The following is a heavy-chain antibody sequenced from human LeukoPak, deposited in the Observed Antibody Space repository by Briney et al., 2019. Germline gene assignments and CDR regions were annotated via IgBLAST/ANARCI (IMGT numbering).Heavy chain of an antibody. D-gene: IGHD6-19*01. V-gene: IGHV4-61*08. CDR1: GGSINSGGYY. Sequence: KPSETLSLTCTVSGGSINSGGYYWSWIRQHPGKGLEWIGYIYYSGSTNYNPSLKSRVTISVDTSKNQFSLKLSSVTAADTAVYYCARSLYSSGWYGILYWGQGTLATVSS. J-gene: IGHJ4*02. CDR2: IYYSGST. CDR3: ARSLYSSGWYGILY.